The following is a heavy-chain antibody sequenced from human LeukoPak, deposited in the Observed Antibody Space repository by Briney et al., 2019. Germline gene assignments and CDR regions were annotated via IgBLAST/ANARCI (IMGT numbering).Heavy chain of an antibody. J-gene: IGHJ6*03. CDR2: ISDDGGSA. Sequence: GGSLRLSCAASGFTFSNYVMSWVRQAPGKGLEWVSVISDDGGSAFYAVSVKGRFTISRDNSKNTLYLQMNSLRAEDTAVYYCGKGGGTAIFGVVTGRNMDVWGKGTTVTVSS. D-gene: IGHD3-3*01. CDR1: GFTFSNYV. V-gene: IGHV3-23*01. CDR3: GKGGGTAIFGVVTGRNMDV.